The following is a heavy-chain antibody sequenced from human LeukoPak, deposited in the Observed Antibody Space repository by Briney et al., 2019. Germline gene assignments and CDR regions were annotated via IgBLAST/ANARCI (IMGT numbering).Heavy chain of an antibody. D-gene: IGHD6-19*01. J-gene: IGHJ5*02. CDR2: ISAYNDNT. CDR3: ARSRYSSDRFDP. Sequence: ASVKVSCKASGYIFTSYGISWVRQAPGQGPEWMGWISAYNDNTNYAQKLQGRVTMTTDTSTSTAYMELRSLRSDDTAVYYCARSRYSSDRFDPWGQGTLVTVSS. CDR1: GYIFTSYG. V-gene: IGHV1-18*04.